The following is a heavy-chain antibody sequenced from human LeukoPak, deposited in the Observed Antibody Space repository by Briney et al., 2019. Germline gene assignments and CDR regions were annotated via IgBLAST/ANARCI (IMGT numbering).Heavy chain of an antibody. J-gene: IGHJ6*02. Sequence: PSQTLSLTCTVSGGSISSGGYYWSWIRQHPGKGLEWIGYIYYSGSTYYNPSLKSRVTISVDTSKNQFSLKLSSVTAADTAGYYCARGGSIYYYYGMDVWGQGTTVTVSS. CDR3: ARGGSIYYYYGMDV. CDR2: IYYSGST. CDR1: GGSISSGGYY. D-gene: IGHD2/OR15-2a*01. V-gene: IGHV4-31*03.